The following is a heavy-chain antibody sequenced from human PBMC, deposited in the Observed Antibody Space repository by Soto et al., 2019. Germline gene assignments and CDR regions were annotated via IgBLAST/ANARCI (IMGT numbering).Heavy chain of an antibody. CDR2: ITGSGAPA. D-gene: IGHD4-17*01. Sequence: EVQLLESGGGLVQPGQSLRISCSASGFTFSTYALTWVRQPPGKGLEWVAAITGSGAPANYADSVKGRFTISRDNSKNTLYLQMNSLTAEDTAVYFCAKYPNGDYVGAFDFWGRGTMVTVSS. V-gene: IGHV3-23*01. CDR3: AKYPNGDYVGAFDF. J-gene: IGHJ3*01. CDR1: GFTFSTYA.